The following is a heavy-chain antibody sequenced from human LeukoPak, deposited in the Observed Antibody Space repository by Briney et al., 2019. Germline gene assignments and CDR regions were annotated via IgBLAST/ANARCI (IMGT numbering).Heavy chain of an antibody. CDR1: GYTFTSYG. CDR2: ISAYNGNT. CDR3: ARDSYYGDYYYYYYMDV. Sequence: ASVKVSCKASGYTFTSYGISWVRQAPGQGLEWMGWISAYNGNTNYAQKLQGRVTMTTDTSTSTAYMELRSLRSDDTAVYYCARDSYYGDYYYYYYMDVWGKGTTVTVSS. J-gene: IGHJ6*03. D-gene: IGHD4-17*01. V-gene: IGHV1-18*01.